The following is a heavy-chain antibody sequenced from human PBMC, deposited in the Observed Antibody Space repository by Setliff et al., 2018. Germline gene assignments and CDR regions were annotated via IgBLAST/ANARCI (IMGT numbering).Heavy chain of an antibody. D-gene: IGHD7-27*01. CDR1: GFTFSDYY. Sequence: GGSLRLSCAASGFTFSDYYMSWIRQAPGKGLEWVSYISSSGSTIYYADSVKGRFTISRDNAKNSLYLQMNSLRAEDTAVYYCASRRNWGRSWYYYYGMDVWGQGTTVTVSS. CDR2: ISSSGSTI. V-gene: IGHV3-11*04. J-gene: IGHJ6*02. CDR3: ASRRNWGRSWYYYYGMDV.